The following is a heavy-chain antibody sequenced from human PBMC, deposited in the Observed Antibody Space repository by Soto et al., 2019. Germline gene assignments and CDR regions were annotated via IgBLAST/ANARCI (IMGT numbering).Heavy chain of an antibody. V-gene: IGHV3-23*01. CDR2: ITASGSRT. D-gene: IGHD4-17*01. J-gene: IGHJ5*01. Sequence: EVHLLESGGGLVQPGGSLRLSCTASGFTFSGYTMTWVRQAPGRGLEGVSGITASGSRTFYADSVKGRFTISRDNSRSTVYLQMNSLRAADTAVYPSAADTRYADYLRWFDSWGQGTLVTVYS. CDR1: GFTFSGYT. CDR3: AADTRYADYLRWFDS.